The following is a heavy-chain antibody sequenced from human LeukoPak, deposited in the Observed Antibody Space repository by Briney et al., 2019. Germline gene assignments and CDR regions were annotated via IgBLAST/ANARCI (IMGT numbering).Heavy chain of an antibody. CDR3: ARDSFGGYYYGMDV. CDR1: GFTFSSYA. V-gene: IGHV3-30-3*01. J-gene: IGHJ6*02. Sequence: GGSLRLSCAASGFTFSSYAMHWVRQAPGKGLEWVAVISYDGSSKYYADSVKGRFTISRDNSKNTLYLQMNSLRAEDTAVYYCARDSFGGYYYGMDVWGQGTTVTVSS. CDR2: ISYDGSSK. D-gene: IGHD3-10*01.